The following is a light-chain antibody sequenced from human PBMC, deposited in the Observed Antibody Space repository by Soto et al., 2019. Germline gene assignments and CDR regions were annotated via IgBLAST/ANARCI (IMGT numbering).Light chain of an antibody. CDR2: GAS. CDR1: QRIYSN. Sequence: GSTTYTNTPSGFPGERVTFSFRASQRIYSNLAWYQHTPGQAPRLLISGASTGATGLPSRFSGSGSGTDFTLTINSLQSEDVAVYYCQQYHHWPVTFGGGTKVDI. CDR3: QQYHHWPVT. J-gene: IGKJ4*01. V-gene: IGKV3-15*01.